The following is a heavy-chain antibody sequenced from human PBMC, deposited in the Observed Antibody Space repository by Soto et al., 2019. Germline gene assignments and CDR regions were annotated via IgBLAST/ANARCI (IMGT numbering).Heavy chain of an antibody. CDR2: IYYSGST. CDR3: ARHNYGSGSTYFDY. CDR1: GGSISISSYY. J-gene: IGHJ4*02. V-gene: IGHV4-39*01. Sequence: ASDTLSLTCTVSGGSISISSYYWGWIRQPPGKGLEWIGSIYYSGSTYYNPSLKSRVTISVDTSKNQFSLKLNSMTAADTAVYYCARHNYGSGSTYFDYWGQGTLVTVSS. D-gene: IGHD3-10*01.